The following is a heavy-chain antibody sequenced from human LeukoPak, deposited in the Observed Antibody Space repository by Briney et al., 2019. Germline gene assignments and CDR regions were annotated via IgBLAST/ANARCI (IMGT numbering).Heavy chain of an antibody. CDR1: GDSITSRDYY. V-gene: IGHV4-39*07. CDR2: IDYSGTT. CDR3: ARGGGAYYIDY. D-gene: IGHD3-16*01. Sequence: SETQSLTCTVSGDSITSRDYYWGWIRQPPGKGLEWIGSIDYSGTTYYNSSLKSRVTISLGTSKNQLSLKLTSVTAADTAMYYCARGGGAYYIDYWGQGTLVTVSS. J-gene: IGHJ4*02.